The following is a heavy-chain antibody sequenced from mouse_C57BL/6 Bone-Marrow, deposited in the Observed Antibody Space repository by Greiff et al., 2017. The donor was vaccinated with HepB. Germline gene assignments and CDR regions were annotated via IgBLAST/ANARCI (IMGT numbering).Heavy chain of an antibody. V-gene: IGHV5-12*01. J-gene: IGHJ2*01. CDR2: ISNGGGST. Sequence: EVQVVESGGGLVQPGGSLKLSCAASGFTFSDYYMYWVRQTPEKRLEWVAYISNGGGSTYYPDTVKGRFTISRDKAKNTLYLQMSRLKSEDTAMYYCARQGDCLDYWGQGTTLTVSS. CDR3: ARQGDCLDY. D-gene: IGHD2-13*01. CDR1: GFTFSDYY.